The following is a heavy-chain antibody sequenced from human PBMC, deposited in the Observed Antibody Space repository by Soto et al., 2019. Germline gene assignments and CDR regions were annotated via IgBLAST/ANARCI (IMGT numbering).Heavy chain of an antibody. J-gene: IGHJ4*02. D-gene: IGHD1-1*01. Sequence: ASVKVSCKASGYTFSDYYIHWVRQAPGQGLEWMGWINPNSGGTKYAPKFQGGVTMTRDTSITTAYMELSRLRSGDTAVYYCAREPATAKPEGVDFWGQGTLVTAPQ. CDR1: GYTFSDYY. V-gene: IGHV1-2*02. CDR2: INPNSGGT. CDR3: AREPATAKPEGVDF.